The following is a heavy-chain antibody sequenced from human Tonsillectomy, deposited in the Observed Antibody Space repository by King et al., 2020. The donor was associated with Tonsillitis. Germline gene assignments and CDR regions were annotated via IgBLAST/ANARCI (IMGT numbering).Heavy chain of an antibody. Sequence: VQLVESGAEVKKPGASVKVSCTASGYTFSGYYMHWVRQAPGQGLEWMGWINPNSGGTNYAQKFQGRVTLTRDTSIRTAYMELSRLRSDDTAVYYCARDYCTNGVCSWFDPGGQGTLVTVSS. J-gene: IGHJ5*02. CDR3: ARDYCTNGVCSWFDP. V-gene: IGHV1-2*02. CDR2: INPNSGGT. CDR1: GYTFSGYY. D-gene: IGHD2-8*01.